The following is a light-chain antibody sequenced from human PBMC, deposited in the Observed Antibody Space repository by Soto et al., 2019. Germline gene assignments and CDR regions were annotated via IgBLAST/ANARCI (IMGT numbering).Light chain of an antibody. V-gene: IGKV3-20*01. CDR1: QSVSSSY. CDR2: GAS. CDR3: QQYATSPPLT. J-gene: IGKJ4*01. Sequence: EIVLTQSPGTLSLSPGESATLSCRASQSVSSSYLAWYQQKPGQAPRLLIYGASSRATGIPDRFSGSGTGTEFILTITRLEPEDLAVYYCQQYATSPPLTFGGGTRVEIK.